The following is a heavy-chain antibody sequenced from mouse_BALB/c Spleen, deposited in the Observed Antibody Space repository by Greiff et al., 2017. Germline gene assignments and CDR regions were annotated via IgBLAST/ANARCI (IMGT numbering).Heavy chain of an antibody. CDR2: INPDSSTI. D-gene: IGHD1-1*01. CDR3: ARGGYYYGSSWFAY. Sequence: EVKLLESGGGLVQPGGSLKLSCAASGFDFSRYWMSWVRQAPGKGLEWIGEINPDSSTINYTPSLKDKFIISRDNAKNTLYLQMSKVRSEDTALYYCARGGYYYGSSWFAYWGQGTLVTVSA. J-gene: IGHJ3*01. CDR1: GFDFSRYW. V-gene: IGHV4-1*02.